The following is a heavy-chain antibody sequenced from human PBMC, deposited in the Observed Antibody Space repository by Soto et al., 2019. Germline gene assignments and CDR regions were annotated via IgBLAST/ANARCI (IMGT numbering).Heavy chain of an antibody. CDR2: IRSKANSYAT. V-gene: IGHV3-73*02. CDR3: TRGATVTTTEDCFDP. CDR1: GFTFSGSA. D-gene: IGHD4-17*01. J-gene: IGHJ5*02. Sequence: EVQLVESGGGLVQPGGSLKLSCAASGFTFSGSAMHWVRQASGKGLEWVGRIRSKANSYATAYAASVKGRFTISRDDSKNTAYLQMNSLNTEDTAVYYCTRGATVTTTEDCFDPWGQGTLVTVSS.